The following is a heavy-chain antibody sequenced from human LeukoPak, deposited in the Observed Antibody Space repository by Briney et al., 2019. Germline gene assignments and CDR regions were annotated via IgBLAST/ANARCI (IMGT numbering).Heavy chain of an antibody. J-gene: IGHJ4*02. V-gene: IGHV3-21*01. D-gene: IGHD6-19*01. CDR2: ISGSSIDI. CDR1: GSTLNSYT. CDR3: ARDPGPLAGTSG. Sequence: GGFLRLSCVDRGSTLNSYTMNWVRQTPGKGLEWVSSISGSSIDIFYADSLKHRFTISRDNAKNSLYLQMNSLRAEDTAVYYCARDPGPLAGTSGWGQGTLATVSS.